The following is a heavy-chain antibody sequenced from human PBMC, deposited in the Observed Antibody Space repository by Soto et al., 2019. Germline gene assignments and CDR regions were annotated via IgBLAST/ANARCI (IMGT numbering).Heavy chain of an antibody. D-gene: IGHD3-10*01. Sequence: PGESLKISCKGSGYSFTSYWISWVRQMPGKGLERMGRIDPSDSYTNYSPSFQGHVTISADKSISTAYLQWSSLKASDTAMYYCARDRGGGAKYYYGSGSYKVGWFDPWGQGTLVTVSS. CDR2: IDPSDSYT. CDR1: GYSFTSYW. V-gene: IGHV5-10-1*01. J-gene: IGHJ5*02. CDR3: ARDRGGGAKYYYGSGSYKVGWFDP.